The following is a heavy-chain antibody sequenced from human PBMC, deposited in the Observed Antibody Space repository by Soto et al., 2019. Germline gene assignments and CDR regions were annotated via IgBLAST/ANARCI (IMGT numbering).Heavy chain of an antibody. D-gene: IGHD3-10*01. CDR1: GFTFPNFA. Sequence: QVYLVESGGGVVQPGRSLRLSCAVSGFTFPNFAMHWVRQAPGKGLEWVALISSEGNRRYYADSVKGRFTIYRDNSKNTLYLQMYGLTTEDTAVFYCAKDHYVSRSGSVSPNDFDYWGQGTLVTVSS. CDR3: AKDHYVSRSGSVSPNDFDY. V-gene: IGHV3-30*18. J-gene: IGHJ4*02. CDR2: ISSEGNRR.